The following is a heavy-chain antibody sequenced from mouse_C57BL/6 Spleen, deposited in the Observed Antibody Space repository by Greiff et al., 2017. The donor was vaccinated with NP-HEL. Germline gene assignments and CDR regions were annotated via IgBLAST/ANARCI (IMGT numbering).Heavy chain of an antibody. D-gene: IGHD1-1*01. CDR3: ARTGVITTVVGDYFDY. Sequence: QVQLKQSGPELVKPGASVKISCKASGYAFSSSWMNWVKQRPGKGLEWIGRIYPGDGDTNYNGKFKGKATLTADKSSSTAYMQLSSLTSEDSAVYFCARTGVITTVVGDYFDYWGQGTTLTVSS. J-gene: IGHJ2*01. V-gene: IGHV1-82*01. CDR1: GYAFSSSW. CDR2: IYPGDGDT.